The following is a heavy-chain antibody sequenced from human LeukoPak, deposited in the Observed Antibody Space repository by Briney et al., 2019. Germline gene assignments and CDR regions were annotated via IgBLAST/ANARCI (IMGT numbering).Heavy chain of an antibody. CDR2: ITSGGDYI. CDR3: ARGHYDVLAASYRWTPDY. Sequence: PGGSLRLSCAASGFTFNTFNMNWVRQAPGKGLEWVSSITSGGDYIYYADSVKGRFTTSRDNAKNSLSLQLNSLRVEDTAVYYCARGHYDVLAASYRWTPDYWGQGTLVTVSS. J-gene: IGHJ4*02. CDR1: GFTFNTFN. V-gene: IGHV3-21*01. D-gene: IGHD3-9*01.